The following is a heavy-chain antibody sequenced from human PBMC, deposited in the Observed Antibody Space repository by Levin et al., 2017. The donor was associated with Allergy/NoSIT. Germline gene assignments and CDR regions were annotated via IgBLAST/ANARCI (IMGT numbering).Heavy chain of an antibody. CDR1: GFTFSSYA. D-gene: IGHD6-13*01. CDR2: ISGSGGST. J-gene: IGHJ4*02. Sequence: GGSLRLSCAASGFTFSSYAMSWVRQAPGKGLEWVSAISGSGGSTYYADSVKGRFTISRDNSKNTLYLQMNSLRAEDTAVYYCATRGGSWYGVSDFFGYWGQGTLVTVSS. V-gene: IGHV3-23*01. CDR3: ATRGGSWYGVSDFFGY.